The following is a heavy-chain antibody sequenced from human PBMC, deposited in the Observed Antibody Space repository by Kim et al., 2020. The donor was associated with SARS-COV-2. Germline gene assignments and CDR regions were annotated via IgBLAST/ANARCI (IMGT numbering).Heavy chain of an antibody. CDR3: AKRVAGTVYYYYGMDV. CDR2: ISGSGGST. Sequence: GGSLRLSCAASGFTFSSYAMSWVRQAPGKGLEWVSAISGSGGSTYYADSVKGRFTISRDNSKNTLYLQMNSLRAEDTAVYYCAKRVAGTVYYYYGMDVWGQGTTVTVSS. V-gene: IGHV3-23*01. D-gene: IGHD6-19*01. CDR1: GFTFSSYA. J-gene: IGHJ6*02.